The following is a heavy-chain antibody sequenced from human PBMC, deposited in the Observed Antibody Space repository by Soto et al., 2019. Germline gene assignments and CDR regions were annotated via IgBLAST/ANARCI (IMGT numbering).Heavy chain of an antibody. D-gene: IGHD2-15*01. CDR1: GGSISSSSYY. Sequence: SETLSLTCTVSGGSISSSSYYWGWIRQPPGKGLEWIGSIHYSGSTYYNPSLKSRVTISVDTSKNQFSLKLTSVTAADTAVYYCARHPLHCRGGTCYSKYAFDIWGQGTMVTVSS. CDR2: IHYSGST. V-gene: IGHV4-39*01. J-gene: IGHJ3*02. CDR3: ARHPLHCRGGTCYSKYAFDI.